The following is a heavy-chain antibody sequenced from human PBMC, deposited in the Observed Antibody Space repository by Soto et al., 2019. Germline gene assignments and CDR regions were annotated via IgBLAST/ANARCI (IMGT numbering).Heavy chain of an antibody. V-gene: IGHV4-31*03. CDR3: ARIGNPDASLYFDY. Sequence: QVQLQESGPGLVKPSQTLSLTCTVSGGSISIGVYYWNWIRQHPGKGLELIGYTYHTGSTYYNPSLESRVTISVDPSKNQFSLKLSSVTAADTAVYYFARIGNPDASLYFDYWGQGTLVTVSS. CDR1: GGSISIGVYY. D-gene: IGHD2-2*01. CDR2: TYHTGST. J-gene: IGHJ4*02.